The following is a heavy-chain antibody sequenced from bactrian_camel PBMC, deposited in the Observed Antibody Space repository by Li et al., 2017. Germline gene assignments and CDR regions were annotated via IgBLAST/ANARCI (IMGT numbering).Heavy chain of an antibody. CDR2: INYGAGST. D-gene: IGHD3*01. J-gene: IGHJ6*01. V-gene: IGHV3S40*01. Sequence: VQLVESGGGLVQPGGSLRLSCAASGFSFSSYATSWVRQAPGKGLEWVSGINYGAGSTYYTDSAKGRFTISRANAKNTLYLQIDSLKSEDTALYYCAMPLMTAIQALGLKVPEHDSDFGYWGQGTQVTVSS. CDR3: AMPLMTAIQALGLKVPEHDSDFGY. CDR1: GFSFSSYA.